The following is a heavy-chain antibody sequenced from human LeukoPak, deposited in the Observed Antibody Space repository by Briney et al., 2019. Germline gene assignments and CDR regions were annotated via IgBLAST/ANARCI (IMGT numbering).Heavy chain of an antibody. Sequence: GGSLRLSCAASGFTFSSYAMHWVRQAPGKGLEWVAVILNDGSNKYHADSVKGRFTISRDNSKNTLYLQMNSLRAEDTAVYYCAKKGYYDSGSEFAFDYWGQGTLVTVSS. CDR1: GFTFSSYA. CDR3: AKKGYYDSGSEFAFDY. D-gene: IGHD3-10*01. J-gene: IGHJ4*02. V-gene: IGHV3-30*04. CDR2: ILNDGSNK.